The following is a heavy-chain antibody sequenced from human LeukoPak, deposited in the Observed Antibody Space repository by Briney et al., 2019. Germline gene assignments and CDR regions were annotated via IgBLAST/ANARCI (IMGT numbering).Heavy chain of an antibody. J-gene: IGHJ4*02. CDR1: GFTFSSCV. D-gene: IGHD1-26*01. CDR3: AKGVGASYYFDY. V-gene: IGHV3-23*01. Sequence: GGSLRLSCAASGFTFSSCVMNWVRQAPGKGLEWVSAISDSGDRTSYADSVKGRFTISRDNSETTLYLQMNSLRAEDTAVYYCAKGVGASYYFDYWGRGTLVTVPS. CDR2: ISDSGDRT.